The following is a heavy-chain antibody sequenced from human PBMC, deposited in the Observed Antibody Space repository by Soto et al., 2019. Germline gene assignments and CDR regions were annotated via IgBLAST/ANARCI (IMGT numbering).Heavy chain of an antibody. Sequence: ASVKVSCKASGYTFSSYGISWVRQAPGQGLEWMGWISGYNGNTNYAQKLQGRVTMTTDTSTSTAYMDLRSLRSDDTAVYYCARVAAFGYGDSLLFDYWGQGTLVTVSS. CDR2: ISGYNGNT. V-gene: IGHV1-18*01. CDR1: GYTFSSYG. CDR3: ARVAAFGYGDSLLFDY. D-gene: IGHD4-17*01. J-gene: IGHJ4*02.